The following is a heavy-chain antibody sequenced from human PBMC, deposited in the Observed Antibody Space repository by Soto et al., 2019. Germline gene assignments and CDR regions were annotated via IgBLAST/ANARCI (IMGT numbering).Heavy chain of an antibody. D-gene: IGHD6-13*01. CDR3: ARHGPIAAAGTVFDY. J-gene: IGHJ4*02. Sequence: QVQLQESGPGLVKPSQTLSLTCTVSGGSISNYYWSWIRQPPGKGLEWIGYIYYSGSTRYNPSLKSRVTISVDTSKNQFSLKLSSVTAADTAVYYCARHGPIAAAGTVFDYSGQGTLVTVSS. V-gene: IGHV4-59*08. CDR1: GGSISNYY. CDR2: IYYSGST.